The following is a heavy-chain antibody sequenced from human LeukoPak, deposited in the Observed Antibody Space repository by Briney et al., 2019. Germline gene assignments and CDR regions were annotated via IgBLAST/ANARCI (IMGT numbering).Heavy chain of an antibody. Sequence: PGGSLRLSCAASGFTFSSYAMHWVRQAPGKGLEWVAVISYDGSNKYYADSVKGRFTISRDNSKNTLYLQMNSPRAEDTAVYYCARDPGPRRDDYSSYYYYYGMDVWGQGTTVTVSS. CDR3: ARDPGPRRDDYSSYYYYYGMDV. V-gene: IGHV3-30-3*01. D-gene: IGHD4-11*01. J-gene: IGHJ6*02. CDR2: ISYDGSNK. CDR1: GFTFSSYA.